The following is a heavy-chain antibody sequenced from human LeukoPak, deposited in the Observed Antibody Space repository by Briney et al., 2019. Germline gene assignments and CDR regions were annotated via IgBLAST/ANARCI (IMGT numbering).Heavy chain of an antibody. D-gene: IGHD5-12*01. CDR1: GGSISSSSYY. Sequence: NSSETLSLTCTVSGGSISSSSYYWGWIRQPPGKGLEWIGSIYYSGSTYYNPSLRSRVTISVDTSKNQFSLKLSSVTAADTAVYYCATHKYIVATDFDYWGQGTLVTVSS. CDR3: ATHKYIVATDFDY. V-gene: IGHV4-39*01. CDR2: IYYSGST. J-gene: IGHJ4*02.